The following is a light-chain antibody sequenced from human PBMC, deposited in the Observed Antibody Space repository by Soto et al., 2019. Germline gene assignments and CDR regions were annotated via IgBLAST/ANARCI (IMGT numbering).Light chain of an antibody. J-gene: IGKJ1*01. CDR2: AAS. Sequence: DIQMTQSPSSLSASVGDRVTITCRASQSISSYLNWYQQKPGKAPKLLIYAASSLQSGGPSRFSGSGSGTDFTLTISSLQPEDFETYYCQHSYSTPGTFGQGTKVEIK. V-gene: IGKV1-39*01. CDR3: QHSYSTPGT. CDR1: QSISSY.